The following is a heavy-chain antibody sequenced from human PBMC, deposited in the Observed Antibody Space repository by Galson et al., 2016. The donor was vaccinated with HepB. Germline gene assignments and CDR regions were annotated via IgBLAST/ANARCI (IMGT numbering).Heavy chain of an antibody. Sequence: YNTGNTYYNPSRQSRVSISVDTSKNQFSLRLSSVTAADTAFYYCARLVGSLRIVDYWGQGTLVTVSS. V-gene: IGHV4-39*01. J-gene: IGHJ4*02. CDR3: ARLVGSLRIVDY. D-gene: IGHD2-15*01. CDR2: YNTGNT.